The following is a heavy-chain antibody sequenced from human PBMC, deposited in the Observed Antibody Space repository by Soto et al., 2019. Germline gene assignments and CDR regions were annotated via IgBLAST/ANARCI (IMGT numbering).Heavy chain of an antibody. CDR3: TSDRRYDFLSDRGYFDY. Sequence: GGALGLCWASSGSIFGYYTINLGRQAPVSGLGWVSLISSSGNYINCGDSVKGRFTISRDTAKNSLYLQLDSLRSEDTAVYYCTSDRRYDFLSDRGYFDYWGQGTPVTVSS. D-gene: IGHD3-3*01. CDR2: ISSSGNYI. J-gene: IGHJ4*02. CDR1: GSIFGYYT. V-gene: IGHV3-21*06.